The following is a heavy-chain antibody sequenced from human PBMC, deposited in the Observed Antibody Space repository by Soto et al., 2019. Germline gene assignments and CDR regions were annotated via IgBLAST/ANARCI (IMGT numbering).Heavy chain of an antibody. V-gene: IGHV4-30-2*01. CDR1: GGSISSGGYS. CDR3: ARGGSSSSRGGFDY. J-gene: IGHJ4*02. Sequence: QLQLQESGSGLVKPSQTLSLTCAVSGGSISSGGYSWSWIRQPPGKVLEWIGYIYHSGSTYYNPSLKSRFTISVHRSNNQFSLKLSSLAVADTAVYYCARGGSSSSRGGFDYWVQGTMVTVSS. CDR2: IYHSGST. D-gene: IGHD6-6*01.